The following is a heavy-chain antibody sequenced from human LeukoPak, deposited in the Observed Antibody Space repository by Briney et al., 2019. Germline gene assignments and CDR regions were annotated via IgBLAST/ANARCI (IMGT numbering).Heavy chain of an antibody. CDR2: IYYSGST. CDR3: ASRGHASSGYYMYYFDY. J-gene: IGHJ4*02. D-gene: IGHD3-22*01. CDR1: GGSISSSSYD. V-gene: IGHV4-39*01. Sequence: KPSETLSLTCTVSGGSISSSSYDWGWIRQPPWKGLEWIGSIYYSGSTYYNPSLKSPFTISVDTSKLQFSLKMSSVNAADTAVYYCASRGHASSGYYMYYFDYWGKGTLVTVS.